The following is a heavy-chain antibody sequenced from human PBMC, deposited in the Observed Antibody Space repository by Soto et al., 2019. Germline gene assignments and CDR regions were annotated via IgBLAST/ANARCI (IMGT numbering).Heavy chain of an antibody. CDR3: ARVAGFGEDGYYYYGMDV. V-gene: IGHV1-18*01. CDR1: GYTLITYG. Sequence: GASVKVSCKASGYTLITYGISWVRQAPGHGLEWMGWVSGYNGNTNYAQNLQARVTMSTDTSTNTAYMDLRSLGSDDTAMYYCARVAGFGEDGYYYYGMDVWGRGTTVTVSS. J-gene: IGHJ6*02. CDR2: VSGYNGNT. D-gene: IGHD3-10*01.